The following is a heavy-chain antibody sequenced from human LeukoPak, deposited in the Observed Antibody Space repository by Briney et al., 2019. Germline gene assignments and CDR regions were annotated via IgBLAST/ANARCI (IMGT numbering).Heavy chain of an antibody. D-gene: IGHD3-22*01. CDR2: INPNSGGT. V-gene: IGHV1-2*02. CDR3: ARDRRDRTYYYDSSGYYPFDY. J-gene: IGHJ4*02. CDR1: GYTFTGYY. Sequence: ASVKVSRKASGYTFTGYYMHWVRQAPGQGLEWMGWINPNSGGTNYAQKFQGRVTMTRDTSISTAYMELSRLRSDDTAVYYCARDRRDRTYYYDSSGYYPFDYWGQGTLVTVSS.